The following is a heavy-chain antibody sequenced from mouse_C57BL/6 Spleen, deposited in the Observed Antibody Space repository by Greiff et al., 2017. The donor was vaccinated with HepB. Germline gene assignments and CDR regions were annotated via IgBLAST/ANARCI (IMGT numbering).Heavy chain of an antibody. V-gene: IGHV5-9*01. CDR1: GFTFSSYT. Sequence: EVQLVESGGGLVKPGGSLKLSCAASGFTFSSYTMSWVRQTPEKRLEWVATISGGGGNTYYPDSVKGRFTISRDNAKNTLYLQMSSLRSEDTALYYCARLAPDSSGPDYWGQGTTLTVSS. J-gene: IGHJ2*01. CDR2: ISGGGGNT. CDR3: ARLAPDSSGPDY. D-gene: IGHD3-2*02.